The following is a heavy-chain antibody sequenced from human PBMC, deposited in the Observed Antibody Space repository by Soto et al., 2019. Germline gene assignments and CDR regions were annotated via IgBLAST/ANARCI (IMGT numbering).Heavy chain of an antibody. CDR2: IYYSGST. J-gene: IGHJ6*02. CDR3: AILGIGHPTARYSMDV. Sequence: SETLSLTCTVYGGSVSSGSYYWSWIRQPPGKGLEWIGYIYYSGSTNYNPSLKSRVTISVDTSKNQFSLKLSSVTAADTAVYYCAILGIGHPTARYSMDVCAQGIRV. CDR1: GGSVSSGSYY. V-gene: IGHV4-61*01. D-gene: IGHD3-16*01.